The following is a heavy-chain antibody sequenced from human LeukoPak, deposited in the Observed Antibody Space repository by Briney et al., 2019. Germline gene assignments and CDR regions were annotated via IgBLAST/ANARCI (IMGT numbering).Heavy chain of an antibody. D-gene: IGHD3-3*01. J-gene: IGHJ4*02. CDR1: GYSISSGYY. CDR3: ARVCITIFGVVMNYFDY. CDR2: IYHSGST. Sequence: SETLSLTCTVSGYSISSGYYWGWIRQPPGKGLEWIGSIYHSGSTYYNPSLTSRVTISVDTSKNQFSLKLSSVTAAGTAVYYCARVCITIFGVVMNYFDYWGRGTLVTVSS. V-gene: IGHV4-38-2*02.